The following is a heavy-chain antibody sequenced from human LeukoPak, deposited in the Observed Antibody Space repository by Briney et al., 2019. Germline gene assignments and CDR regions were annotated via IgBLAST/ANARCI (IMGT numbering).Heavy chain of an antibody. Sequence: GGSLRLSCAASGFTFISYAMSWVRQAPGKGLEWVSAISGSGGSTYYADSVKGRFTISRDNSKNTLYLQMNSLRAEDTAVYYCAKDRYYDILTGRAPFDYWGQATLVTVSS. CDR2: ISGSGGST. J-gene: IGHJ4*02. V-gene: IGHV3-23*01. D-gene: IGHD3-9*01. CDR1: GFTFISYA. CDR3: AKDRYYDILTGRAPFDY.